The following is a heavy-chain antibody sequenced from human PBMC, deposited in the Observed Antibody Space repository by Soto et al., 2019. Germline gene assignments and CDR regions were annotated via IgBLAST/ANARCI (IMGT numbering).Heavy chain of an antibody. D-gene: IGHD1-1*01. V-gene: IGHV5-51*01. Sequence: VQLVQTGAVVKKPGESLKISCQGSGYSFTTYWIGWVRQMPGKGLEWMATIHPGDSNTNYNPSFRGQVTISADRSISTAYLQWSSLRASETAIYYCATHDWNDENYWGQGTLVTVSS. CDR3: ATHDWNDENY. CDR2: IHPGDSNT. J-gene: IGHJ4*02. CDR1: GYSFTTYW.